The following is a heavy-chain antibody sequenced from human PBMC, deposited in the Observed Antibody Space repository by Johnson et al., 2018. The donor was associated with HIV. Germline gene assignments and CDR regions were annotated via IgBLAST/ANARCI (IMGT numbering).Heavy chain of an antibody. CDR1: GFTVSSNY. D-gene: IGHD3-22*01. J-gene: IGHJ3*02. CDR2: IYSGGST. V-gene: IGHV3-66*01. CDR3: ARGSYYDSSGDAFDI. Sequence: VQLVESGGGLVQPGGSLRLSCAASGFTVSSNYMSWVRQAPGKGLEWVSVIYSGGSTYHADSVKGRFTISRDNSNNTLYLQMNSLRVEDTAMYYCARGSYYDSSGDAFDIWGQGTMVTVSS.